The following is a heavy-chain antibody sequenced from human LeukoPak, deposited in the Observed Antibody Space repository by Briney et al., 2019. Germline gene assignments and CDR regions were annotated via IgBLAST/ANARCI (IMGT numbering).Heavy chain of an antibody. Sequence: GGSLRLSCAASGFTFSSYAMHWVRQAPGKGLEWVAVISYDGSNKYYADSVKGRFTISRDNSKNTLYLQMNSLRAEDTAVYYCAKCSGGSCYLPFDSWGQGTLVTVSS. CDR3: AKCSGGSCYLPFDS. CDR1: GFTFSSYA. D-gene: IGHD2-15*01. J-gene: IGHJ4*02. CDR2: ISYDGSNK. V-gene: IGHV3-30-3*01.